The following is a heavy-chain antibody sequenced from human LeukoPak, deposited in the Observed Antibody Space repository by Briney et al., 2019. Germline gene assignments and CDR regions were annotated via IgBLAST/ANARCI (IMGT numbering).Heavy chain of an antibody. CDR2: INHSGST. V-gene: IGHV4-34*01. Sequence: PSETLSLTCAVYGGSFSGYYWSWIRQPPGKGLEWIGEINHSGSTNYNPSLKSRVTISVDTSKNQFSLKLSSVTAADTAVYYCARTGRGVSFDPWSQGTLVTVSS. CDR1: GGSFSGYY. CDR3: ARTGRGVSFDP. D-gene: IGHD1-1*01. J-gene: IGHJ5*02.